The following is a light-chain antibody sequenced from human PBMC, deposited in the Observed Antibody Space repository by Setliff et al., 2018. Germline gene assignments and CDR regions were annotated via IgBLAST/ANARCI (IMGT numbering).Light chain of an antibody. CDR3: SSYTSSSTPYV. Sequence: QSVLTQPASVSGSPGQSITISCTGTSSDVGGYNYVSWYQQHPGKAPKLMIYEVSNRPSGVSNRLSGSKSGNTASLTISGLQAEDEADYYCSSYTSSSTPYVFGTGTKSPS. J-gene: IGLJ1*01. CDR1: SSDVGGYNY. V-gene: IGLV2-14*01. CDR2: EVS.